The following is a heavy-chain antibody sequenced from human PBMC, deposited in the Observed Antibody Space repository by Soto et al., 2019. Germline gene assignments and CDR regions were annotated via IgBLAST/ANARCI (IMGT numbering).Heavy chain of an antibody. Sequence: QVRLHQSGPGLVKPSQTLSLTFAISGDSVSRPSVAWNWIRQSPSRGLEWLGRTYYRSKWNSVYAFSVRGRITINPDTSKSQFSLPLNSVTPEDTAVHYCVRGQFSAFDCWGQGTLVTVSS. V-gene: IGHV6-1*01. CDR2: TYYRSKWNS. J-gene: IGHJ4*02. CDR1: GDSVSRPSVA. CDR3: VRGQFSAFDC.